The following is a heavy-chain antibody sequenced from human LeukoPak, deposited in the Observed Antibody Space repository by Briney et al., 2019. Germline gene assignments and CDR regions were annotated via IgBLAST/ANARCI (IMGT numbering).Heavy chain of an antibody. V-gene: IGHV1-2*02. CDR2: INPNSGGT. CDR3: ARVPRLDGYNSPLGDY. CDR1: GYTFTGND. D-gene: IGHD5-24*01. J-gene: IGHJ4*02. Sequence: ASVKVSCKASGYTFTGNDMHWVRQAPGQGLEWMGWINPNSGGTNYAQKFQGRVTMTRDTSISTAYMELSRLRSDDTAVYYCARVPRLDGYNSPLGDYWGQGTLVTVSS.